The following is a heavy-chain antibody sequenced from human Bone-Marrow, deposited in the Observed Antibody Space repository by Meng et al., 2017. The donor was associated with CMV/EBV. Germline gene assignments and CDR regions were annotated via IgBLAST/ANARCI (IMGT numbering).Heavy chain of an antibody. CDR2: VYYSGTT. CDR1: GGSISSYY. Sequence: SETLSLTCTVSGGSISSYYWNWIRQPPGKGLEWLASVYYSGTTNYNPSLKSRLAISVDTSKSQFSLKLNSVTAADTAGAYCARDLNRAYSYYGMDVWGQGTTVTVSS. D-gene: IGHD1-14*01. J-gene: IGHJ6*01. CDR3: ARDLNRAYSYYGMDV. V-gene: IGHV4-59*01.